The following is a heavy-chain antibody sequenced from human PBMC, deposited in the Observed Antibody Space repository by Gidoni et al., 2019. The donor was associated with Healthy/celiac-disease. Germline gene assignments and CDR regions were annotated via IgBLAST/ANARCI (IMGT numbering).Heavy chain of an antibody. CDR3: ARGYYYDSSAQGAFDI. CDR2: IYTSGST. V-gene: IGHV4-61*02. D-gene: IGHD3-22*01. Sequence: IRQPAGKGLEWIGRIYTSGSTNYNPSLKSRVTISVDTSKNQFSLKLSSVTAADTAVYYCARGYYYDSSAQGAFDIWGQGTMVTVSS. J-gene: IGHJ3*02.